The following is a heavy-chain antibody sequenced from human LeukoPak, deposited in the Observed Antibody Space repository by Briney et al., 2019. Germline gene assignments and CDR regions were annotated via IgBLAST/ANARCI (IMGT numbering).Heavy chain of an antibody. J-gene: IGHJ5*02. Sequence: WASVTVSCTASGYTFTGYYMHWVRQAPGQGLEWMGWINPNSGGTNYAQKFQGRVTMTRDTSISTAYMELSRLRSDDTAVYYCARERIADNWFDPWGQGTLVTVSS. CDR1: GYTFTGYY. CDR3: ARERIADNWFDP. CDR2: INPNSGGT. V-gene: IGHV1-2*02. D-gene: IGHD6-13*01.